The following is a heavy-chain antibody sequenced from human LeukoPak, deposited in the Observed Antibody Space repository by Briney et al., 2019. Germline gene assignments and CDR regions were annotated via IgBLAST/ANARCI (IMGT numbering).Heavy chain of an antibody. CDR3: ARDPYNGSYGDDYYYYMDV. V-gene: IGHV3-21*01. D-gene: IGHD1-26*01. CDR2: ITRGSIYT. Sequence: PGGSLRLSRAASGFTFSNYNMNWVRQTPGKGLEWVSSITRGSIYTFYADSVKGRFTISRDNAKNSLSLQMNSLRAEDTAVYYCARDPYNGSYGDDYYYYMDVWGKGTTVTISS. J-gene: IGHJ6*03. CDR1: GFTFSNYN.